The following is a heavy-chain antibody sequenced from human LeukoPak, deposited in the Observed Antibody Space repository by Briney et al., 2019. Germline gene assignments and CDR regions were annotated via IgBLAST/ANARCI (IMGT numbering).Heavy chain of an antibody. D-gene: IGHD5-24*01. J-gene: IGHJ3*02. CDR1: GGTFSSYA. CDR2: IIPIFGTA. Sequence: ASVKVSCKASGGTFSSYAISWVRQAPGQGLEWMGGIIPIFGTANYAQKFQGRVTITADESTSTAYVELSSLRSEDTAVYYCARDLDGYNSAFDIWGQGTMVTVSS. V-gene: IGHV1-69*13. CDR3: ARDLDGYNSAFDI.